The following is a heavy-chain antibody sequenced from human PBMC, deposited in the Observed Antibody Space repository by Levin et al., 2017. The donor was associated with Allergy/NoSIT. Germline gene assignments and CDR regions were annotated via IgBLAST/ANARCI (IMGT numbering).Heavy chain of an antibody. CDR3: ARASFWSGYYYYGMDI. J-gene: IGHJ6*02. D-gene: IGHD3-3*01. CDR1: GFTFSDYY. V-gene: IGHV3-11*01. Sequence: GGSLRLSCAASGFTFSDYYMSWIRQAPGKGLEWVSYISSGGSTIYYADSVKGRFTISRDNAKNSLYLQMNSLRAEDTAVYYCARASFWSGYYYYGMDIWGQGTTVTVSS. CDR2: ISSGGSTI.